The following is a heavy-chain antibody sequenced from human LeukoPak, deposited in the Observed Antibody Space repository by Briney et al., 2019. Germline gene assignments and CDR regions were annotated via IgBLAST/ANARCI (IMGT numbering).Heavy chain of an antibody. Sequence: PGGSLRLSCAASGFTFSNAWMSWVRQAPGKGLEWVGSVSHNGATYYNPSLKSRVTISLDLSKNQFTLTVTSVTVADTALYFCASRNVVSPTAVETWFDSWGQGTLITVSS. D-gene: IGHD1-14*01. CDR2: VSHNGAT. CDR1: GFTFSNAW. V-gene: IGHV4-4*01. CDR3: ASRNVVSPTAVETWFDS. J-gene: IGHJ5*01.